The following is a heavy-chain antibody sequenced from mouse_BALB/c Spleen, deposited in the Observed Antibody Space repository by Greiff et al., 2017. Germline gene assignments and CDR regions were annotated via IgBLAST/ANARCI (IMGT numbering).Heavy chain of an antibody. J-gene: IGHJ2*01. V-gene: IGHV1-80*01. CDR3: ARGDYDYEDY. CDR1: GYAFSSYW. D-gene: IGHD2-4*01. Sequence: QVQLKQSGAELVRPGSSVKISCKASGYAFSSYWMNWVKQRPGQGLEWIGQIYPGDGDTNYNGKFKGKATLTADKSSSTAYMQLSSLTSEDSAVYFCARGDYDYEDYWGQGTTLTVSS. CDR2: IYPGDGDT.